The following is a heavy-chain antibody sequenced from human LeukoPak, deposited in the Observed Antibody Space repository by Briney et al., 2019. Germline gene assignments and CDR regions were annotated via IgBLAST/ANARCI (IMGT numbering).Heavy chain of an antibody. J-gene: IGHJ4*02. CDR3: PRKYDSSGYFDY. CDR2: ISGGGDTA. Sequence: GGSLRLSYIASGFIFSGYAMSWVRQAPGKGLEWVSAISGGGDTAYYADSVKGRFTISRDNSKNTLYLQMNSLRAEDTAVYYCPRKYDSSGYFDYWGQGTLVTVSS. V-gene: IGHV3-23*01. D-gene: IGHD3-22*01. CDR1: GFIFSGYA.